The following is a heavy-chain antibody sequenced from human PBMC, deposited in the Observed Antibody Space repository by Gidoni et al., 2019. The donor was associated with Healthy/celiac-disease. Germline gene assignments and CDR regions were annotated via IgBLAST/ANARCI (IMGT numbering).Heavy chain of an antibody. CDR3: ATSQGDNYYDSSGYFYFDY. D-gene: IGHD3-22*01. CDR2: FDPEDGET. CDR1: GYTLTDLS. Sequence: QVQLVQSGAEVKKPGASVKVSCKVSGYTLTDLSMHWGRQAPGKGLEWMGGFDPEDGETIYAQKFQGRVTMTEDTSTDTAYMELSSLRSEDTAVYYCATSQGDNYYDSSGYFYFDYWGQGTLVTVSS. J-gene: IGHJ4*02. V-gene: IGHV1-24*01.